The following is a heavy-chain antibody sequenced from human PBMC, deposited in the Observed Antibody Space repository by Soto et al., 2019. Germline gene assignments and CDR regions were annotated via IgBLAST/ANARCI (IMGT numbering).Heavy chain of an antibody. J-gene: IGHJ5*02. V-gene: IGHV1-69*04. CDR3: ARDRSGRCSSWYSGFDP. D-gene: IGHD6-13*01. CDR2: VIPFLGVV. CDR1: GGTFTNYA. Sequence: GASVKVSCKASGGTFTNYAISWVRQAPGQGLEWMGRVIPFLGVVNYAQKFQGRVTIAADRSTSTAYMDLNSLRAEDTAVYYCARDRSGRCSSWYSGFDPWGQGNLVTVPQ.